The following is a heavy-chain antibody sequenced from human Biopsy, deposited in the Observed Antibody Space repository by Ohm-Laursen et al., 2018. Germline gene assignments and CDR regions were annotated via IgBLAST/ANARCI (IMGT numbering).Heavy chain of an antibody. CDR3: ARDYDTSGYYYVS. Sequence: TLSLTCGVSGGSISNNNYYWGWIRQPPGKGLEWIGSIFYRGSTHYKPSLKSRVNISVDTSKNQFSLKLNSETAADTAVYYCARDYDTSGYYYVSWGQGTLVTVSS. V-gene: IGHV4-39*01. D-gene: IGHD3-22*01. J-gene: IGHJ5*02. CDR2: IFYRGST. CDR1: GGSISNNNYY.